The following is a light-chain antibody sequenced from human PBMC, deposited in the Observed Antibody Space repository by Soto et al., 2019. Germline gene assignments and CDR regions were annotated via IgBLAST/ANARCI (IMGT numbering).Light chain of an antibody. V-gene: IGLV2-14*01. J-gene: IGLJ1*01. CDR1: GSDVGGYDY. CDR3: SSYTSSSTYV. CDR2: EVT. Sequence: QSALTQPASVSGSPGQSITISCTGTGSDVGGYDYVSWYQHHPGKAPKVMIYEVTNRPSGVSNRFSGSKSGNTASLTISGLVAEDEADYYCSSYTSSSTYVFGNGTKLTVL.